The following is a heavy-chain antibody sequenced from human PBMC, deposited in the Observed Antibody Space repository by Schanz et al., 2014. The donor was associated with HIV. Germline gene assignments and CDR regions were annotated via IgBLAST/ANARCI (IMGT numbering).Heavy chain of an antibody. CDR1: EYIFTDHY. Sequence: QVQLVQSGTEVKRPGASVKVSCKASEYIFTDHYIQWVRQAPGHGLEWMGWFNPYSGGRIYAQQFQGRVVMTRDTSISTAYMELSGLTSDDTAVYYCARDRSAAVTASDYWGQGTLVTVSS. V-gene: IGHV1-2*02. D-gene: IGHD6-13*01. CDR3: ARDRSAAVTASDY. J-gene: IGHJ4*02. CDR2: FNPYSGGR.